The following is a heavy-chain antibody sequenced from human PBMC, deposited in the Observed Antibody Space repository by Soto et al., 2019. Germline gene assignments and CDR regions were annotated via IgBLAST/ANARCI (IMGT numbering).Heavy chain of an antibody. Sequence: SVKVSCKASGGTFSSYAISWVRQAPGQGLEWMGGIIPIFGTANYAQKFQGRVTITADKSTSTAYMELSSLRSEDTAVYYCAREVEGYGSGSYIHYYFDYWGQGTLVTVSS. CDR1: GGTFSSYA. CDR2: IIPIFGTA. CDR3: AREVEGYGSGSYIHYYFDY. J-gene: IGHJ4*02. D-gene: IGHD3-10*01. V-gene: IGHV1-69*06.